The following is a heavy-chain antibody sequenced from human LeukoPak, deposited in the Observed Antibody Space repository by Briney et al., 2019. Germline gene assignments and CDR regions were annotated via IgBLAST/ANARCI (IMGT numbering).Heavy chain of an antibody. CDR3: ARVLSSSWYYYYYYMDV. Sequence: ASVKVSCKASGYTYSSYGISWVRQAPGQGLEWMGWINGYKGNTNYAQKLRGRVTMTTDTSTSTAYMELSSLRSEDTAVYYCARVLSSSWYYYYYYMDVWGKGTTVTISS. V-gene: IGHV1-18*01. CDR1: GYTYSSYG. J-gene: IGHJ6*03. D-gene: IGHD6-13*01. CDR2: INGYKGNT.